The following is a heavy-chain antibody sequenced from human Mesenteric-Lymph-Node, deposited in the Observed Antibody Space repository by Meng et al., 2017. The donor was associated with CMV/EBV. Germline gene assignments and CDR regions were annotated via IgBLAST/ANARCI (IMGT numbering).Heavy chain of an antibody. CDR1: GGSISSSSYY. CDR2: IYYSGST. D-gene: IGHD2-15*01. CDR3: ARDPLRSSRGDY. V-gene: IGHV4-39*07. Sequence: SETLSLTCTVSGGSISSSSYYWGWIRQPPGKGLEWIGSIYYSGSTYYNPSLKSRVTISVDTSKNQFSLKLSSVTAADTAVYYCARDPLRSSRGDYWGQGTLVTVSS. J-gene: IGHJ4*02.